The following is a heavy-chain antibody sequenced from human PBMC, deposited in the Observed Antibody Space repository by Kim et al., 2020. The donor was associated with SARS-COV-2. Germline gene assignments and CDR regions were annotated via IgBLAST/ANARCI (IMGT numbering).Heavy chain of an antibody. V-gene: IGHV3-7*01. CDR3: ARGSGWYYH. J-gene: IGHJ5*02. D-gene: IGHD3-3*01. Sequence: GGSLRLSCAASGFTFSNNWMSWVRQAPGKGLESVANIKQDGSEKNYVDSVKGRFTISRDNAKNSLYLQMNSLTAEDTAVYYCARGSGWYYHWGQGTLVTVSS. CDR2: IKQDGSEK. CDR1: GFTFSNNW.